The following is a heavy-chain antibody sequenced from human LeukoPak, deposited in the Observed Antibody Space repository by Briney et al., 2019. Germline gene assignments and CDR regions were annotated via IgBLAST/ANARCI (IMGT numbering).Heavy chain of an antibody. CDR1: ALTFSSYA. Sequence: PGGALRLSCAASALTFSSYARTWVRQAPGKGLEWFSSISSRGGSTYYADSVRGRFTISRDNSKNTLYLKMNSLRAEDTAVYYCARADLHWLLLTAFDIWGQGTMVSVSS. V-gene: IGHV3-23*01. D-gene: IGHD3-9*01. CDR3: ARADLHWLLLTAFDI. CDR2: ISSRGGST. J-gene: IGHJ3*02.